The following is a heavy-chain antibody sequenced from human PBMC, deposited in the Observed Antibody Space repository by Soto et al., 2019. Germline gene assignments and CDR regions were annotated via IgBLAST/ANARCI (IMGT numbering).Heavy chain of an antibody. CDR3: ARAPYNRNDAHFDY. CDR1: GYTFTGYY. D-gene: IGHD1-1*01. V-gene: IGHV1-2*02. Sequence: ASVKVSCKASGYTFTGYYMHWVRQAPGQGLEWMGWINPNSGGTNYAQKFQGRVTMTKDTSISTAYMELSRLRSDDTAVYYCARAPYNRNDAHFDYWGQGTLVTVSS. CDR2: INPNSGGT. J-gene: IGHJ4*02.